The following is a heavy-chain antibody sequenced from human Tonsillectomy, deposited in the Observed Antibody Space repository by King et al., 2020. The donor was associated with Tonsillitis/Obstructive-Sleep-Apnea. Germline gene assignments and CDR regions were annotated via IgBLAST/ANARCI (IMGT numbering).Heavy chain of an antibody. CDR2: IYYSGST. Sequence: VQLQESGPGLVKPSETLSLTFTVSGGSISSYYWSWIRQPPGKGLEWIGYIYYSGSTHYNPSLKSRVTISVDTSKNQFSLKLSSVTAADTAVYYWARGSNYDFWSGYPGDFDYWGQGTLVTVSS. CDR1: GGSISSYY. D-gene: IGHD3-3*01. CDR3: ARGSNYDFWSGYPGDFDY. J-gene: IGHJ4*02. V-gene: IGHV4-59*01.